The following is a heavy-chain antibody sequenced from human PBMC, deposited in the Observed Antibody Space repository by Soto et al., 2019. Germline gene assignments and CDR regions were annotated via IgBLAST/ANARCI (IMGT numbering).Heavy chain of an antibody. CDR1: GFTFSSYS. CDR2: ISSSSSYI. J-gene: IGHJ4*02. V-gene: IGHV3-21*01. CDR3: ARVPYYYDSSGYYVD. D-gene: IGHD3-22*01. Sequence: VGSLRLSCAASGFTFSSYSMNWVRQAPGKGLEWVSSISSSSSYIYYADSVKGRFTISRDNAKNSLYLQMNSLRAEDTAVYYCARVPYYYDSSGYYVDWGQGTLVTVSS.